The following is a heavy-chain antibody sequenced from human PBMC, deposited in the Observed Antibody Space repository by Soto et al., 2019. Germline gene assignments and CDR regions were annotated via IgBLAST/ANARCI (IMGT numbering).Heavy chain of an antibody. V-gene: IGHV3-30*18. CDR2: ILYDGSKK. J-gene: IGHJ6*02. CDR3: VKDGSSGWPYFDDMDV. D-gene: IGHD6-19*01. CDR1: GFTFSSYG. Sequence: SLRLACAASGFTFSSYGMHWVRQAPGKGLEWVAVILYDGSKKYYADSVKVRFTISRYNSKNTLYLQMSSLRAEDTALYYCVKDGSSGWPYFDDMDVWGQGTTVTVSS.